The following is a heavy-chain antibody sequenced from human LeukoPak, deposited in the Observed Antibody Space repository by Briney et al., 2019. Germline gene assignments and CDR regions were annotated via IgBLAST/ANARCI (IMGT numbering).Heavy chain of an antibody. V-gene: IGHV1-69*06. Sequence: VASVKVSCKASGGTFSGYAISWVRQAPGQGLEWMGGIIPIFGTANYAQKFQGRVTITADKSTSTAYMELSSLRSEDTAVYYCAISGLWFGELPDFDYWGQGTLVTVSS. CDR3: AISGLWFGELPDFDY. J-gene: IGHJ4*02. CDR1: GGTFSGYA. CDR2: IIPIFGTA. D-gene: IGHD3-10*01.